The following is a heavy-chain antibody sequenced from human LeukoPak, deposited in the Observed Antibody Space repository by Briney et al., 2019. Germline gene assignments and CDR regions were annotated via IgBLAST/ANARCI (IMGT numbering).Heavy chain of an antibody. Sequence: SETLSLTCAVSGYSISSGYYWGWMRQPPGKGLEWIGSIYHTGSTYYNPSLKSRVTISVDTSKNQFSLNLSSVTAADTAVYFCARHGWIQLWLDWGQGTLVTVSS. CDR1: GYSISSGYY. CDR3: ARHGWIQLWLD. J-gene: IGHJ4*02. CDR2: IYHTGST. V-gene: IGHV4-38-2*01. D-gene: IGHD5-18*01.